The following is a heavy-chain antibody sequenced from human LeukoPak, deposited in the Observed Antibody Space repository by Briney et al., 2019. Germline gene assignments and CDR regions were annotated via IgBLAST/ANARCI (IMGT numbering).Heavy chain of an antibody. J-gene: IGHJ3*02. V-gene: IGHV4-34*01. Sequence: SETLSLTCAVYGGSFSGYYWSWIRQPPGKGLEWIGEINHSGSTNYNASLKSRVTISVDTFKNQFSLKLSSVTAADTAVYYCAREEDCSGGICYLGNAFDIWGQGTMVTVSS. CDR3: AREEDCSGGICYLGNAFDI. CDR1: GGSFSGYY. D-gene: IGHD2-15*01. CDR2: INHSGST.